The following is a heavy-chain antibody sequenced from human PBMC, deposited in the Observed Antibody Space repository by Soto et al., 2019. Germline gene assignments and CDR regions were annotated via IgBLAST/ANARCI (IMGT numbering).Heavy chain of an antibody. V-gene: IGHV3-33*01. CDR3: ARASGAAAVEGLYGMDV. Sequence: LRLSCAASGFTFSSYGMHWVRQAPGKGLEWVAVIWYDGSNKYYADSVKGRFTISRDNSKNTLYLQMNSLRAEDTAVYYCARASGAAAVEGLYGMDVWGQGTTVTVSS. CDR1: GFTFSSYG. CDR2: IWYDGSNK. J-gene: IGHJ6*02. D-gene: IGHD6-13*01.